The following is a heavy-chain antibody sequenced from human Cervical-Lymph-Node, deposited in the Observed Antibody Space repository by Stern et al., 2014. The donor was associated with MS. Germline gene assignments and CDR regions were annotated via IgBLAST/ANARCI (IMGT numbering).Heavy chain of an antibody. J-gene: IGHJ6*02. CDR3: VRYSSSWDSKTPYAMDV. D-gene: IGHD6-13*01. CDR2: IYYGGST. Sequence: QVQLQESGPGLVKPSETLSLTCSVSSGSLSSSNYYWGWIRQPPGKGLEYIGSIYYGGSTFYNPSLRSRVTIPIDTSKNHFSLKVRSVTAADTSVYYCVRYSSSWDSKTPYAMDVWGQGATVTVSS. V-gene: IGHV4-39*01. CDR1: SGSLSSSNYY.